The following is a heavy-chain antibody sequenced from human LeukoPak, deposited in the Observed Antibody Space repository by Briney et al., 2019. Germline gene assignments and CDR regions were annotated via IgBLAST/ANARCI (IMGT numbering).Heavy chain of an antibody. D-gene: IGHD1-1*01. V-gene: IGHV4-59*08. CDR3: ARLRTSHPYYLDF. CDR2: IYYSGTT. Sequence: SETLSLTCTVSGGSISGYSWSWIRQPPGKGRECIGYIYYSGTTNYDPSLKSRVTISVDTSKNQFSLRLSSVTAADTAVYYCARLRTSHPYYLDFWGQGTLVTVSS. CDR1: GGSISGYS. J-gene: IGHJ4*02.